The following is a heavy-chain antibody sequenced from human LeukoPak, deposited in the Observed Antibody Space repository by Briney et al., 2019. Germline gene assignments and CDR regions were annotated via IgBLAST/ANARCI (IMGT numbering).Heavy chain of an antibody. Sequence: GALRLSCAASGFTFSSYGMSWVRQAPGKGLEWVSAISGSGGSTYYADSVKGRFTISRDNSKNTLYLQMNSLRAEDTAVYYCAKRPVLRFLEWLSPNYLYNWFDPWGQGTLVTVSS. J-gene: IGHJ5*02. V-gene: IGHV3-23*01. CDR1: GFTFSSYG. CDR2: ISGSGGST. CDR3: AKRPVLRFLEWLSPNYLYNWFDP. D-gene: IGHD3-3*01.